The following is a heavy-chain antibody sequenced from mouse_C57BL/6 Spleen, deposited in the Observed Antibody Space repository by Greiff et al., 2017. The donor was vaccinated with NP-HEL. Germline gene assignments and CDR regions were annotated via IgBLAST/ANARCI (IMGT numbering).Heavy chain of an antibody. V-gene: IGHV1-82*01. J-gene: IGHJ1*03. CDR2: IYPGDGDT. CDR3: ARTAYYYGSRTPYWYFDV. Sequence: QVQLQQSGPELVKPGASVKISCKASGYAFSSSWMNWVKQRPGKGLEWIGRIYPGDGDTNYNGKFKGKATLTADKSSSTAYMQLSSLTSEDSAVYFCARTAYYYGSRTPYWYFDVWGTGTTVTVSS. D-gene: IGHD1-1*01. CDR1: GYAFSSSW.